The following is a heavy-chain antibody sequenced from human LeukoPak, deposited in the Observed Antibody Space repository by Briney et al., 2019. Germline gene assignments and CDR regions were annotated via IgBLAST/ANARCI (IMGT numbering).Heavy chain of an antibody. D-gene: IGHD6-13*01. CDR1: GFTFSSYA. Sequence: GRSLRLSCAASGFTFSSYAFHGVRRAPGKGLEWVAVISYDGSSKYYADSVKGRFTISRDNSKNTLYLQMNSLRAEDTAVFYCAREVGYSSSFDYWGHGTLVTVSS. J-gene: IGHJ4*01. V-gene: IGHV3-30-3*01. CDR2: ISYDGSSK. CDR3: AREVGYSSSFDY.